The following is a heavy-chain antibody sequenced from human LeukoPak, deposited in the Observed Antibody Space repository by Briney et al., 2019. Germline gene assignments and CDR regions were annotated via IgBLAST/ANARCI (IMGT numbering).Heavy chain of an antibody. J-gene: IGHJ3*02. CDR3: ARDRASITIFGVVISNDAFDI. CDR1: GFTFSSYS. CDR2: ISSSSSYI. Sequence: PGGSLRLSCAASGFTFSSYSMNWVRQAPGKGLEWVSSISSSSSYIYYADSVKGRFTISRDNAKNSLYLQMNSLRAEDTAVYYCARDRASITIFGVVISNDAFDIWGQGTMVTVSS. V-gene: IGHV3-21*01. D-gene: IGHD3-3*01.